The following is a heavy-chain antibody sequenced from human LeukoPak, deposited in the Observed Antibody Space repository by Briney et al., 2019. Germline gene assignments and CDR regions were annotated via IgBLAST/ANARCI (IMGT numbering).Heavy chain of an antibody. V-gene: IGHV4-39*07. Sequence: SETLSLTCSVSGGSISSSTYYWGWIRQPPGKGLEWIGTIYYSGSTNYNPSLKSRVTISVDTSKNQFSLKLSSVTAADTAVYYCARGKTYYDIAKDAFDIWGQGTMVTVSS. CDR3: ARGKTYYDIAKDAFDI. D-gene: IGHD3-22*01. CDR1: GGSISSSTYY. CDR2: IYYSGST. J-gene: IGHJ3*02.